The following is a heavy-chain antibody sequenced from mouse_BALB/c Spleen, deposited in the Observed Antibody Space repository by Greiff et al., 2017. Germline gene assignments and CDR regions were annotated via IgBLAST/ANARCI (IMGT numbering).Heavy chain of an antibody. V-gene: IGHV5-4*02. J-gene: IGHJ2*01. CDR2: ISDGGSYT. Sequence: EVNVVESGGGLVKPGGSLKLSCAASGFTFSDYYMYWVRQTPEKRLEWVATISDGGSYTYYPDSVKGRFTISRDNAKNNLYLQMSSLKSEDTAMYYCARGGDGYYFDYWGQGTTLTVSS. D-gene: IGHD2-3*01. CDR1: GFTFSDYY. CDR3: ARGGDGYYFDY.